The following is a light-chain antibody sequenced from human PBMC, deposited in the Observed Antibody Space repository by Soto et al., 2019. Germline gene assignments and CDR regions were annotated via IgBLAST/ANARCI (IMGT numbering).Light chain of an antibody. CDR3: QQYDNSPYT. CDR1: QSCSSSR. CDR2: GAS. V-gene: IGKV3-20*01. J-gene: IGKJ2*01. Sequence: EIVLTQSPGTLSLSSGERATLSCRASQSCSSSRLAWYQQKPGQAPRLLIYGASNRATGIPDRFSGSASGTDFTLTISRLEPEDFAVYYCQQYDNSPYTFGQGTKLQI.